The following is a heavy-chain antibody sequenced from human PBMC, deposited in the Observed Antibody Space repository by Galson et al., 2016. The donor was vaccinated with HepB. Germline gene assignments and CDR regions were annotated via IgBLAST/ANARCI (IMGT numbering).Heavy chain of an antibody. Sequence: SETLSLTCTVSGGSISGYYWSWLRQPPGKGPEWIGYIHYTGTTNYNPSLESRVTISVDTSENRFSLTVRSVTAADTAVYYWARKYSRFWFDSWGQGTLVAVSS. V-gene: IGHV4-59*01. CDR2: IHYTGTT. D-gene: IGHD4-11*01. CDR3: ARKYSRFWFDS. J-gene: IGHJ5*01. CDR1: GGSISGYY.